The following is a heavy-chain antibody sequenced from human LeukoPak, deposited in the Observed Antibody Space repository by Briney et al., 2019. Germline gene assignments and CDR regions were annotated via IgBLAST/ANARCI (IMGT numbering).Heavy chain of an antibody. Sequence: GASVKVSCKASGYTFTSYGITWVRQAPGQGLEWMGWISAYNGNTNYAQKLQGRVTMTTDTSTSTAYMELRSLRSDDTAVYYCARGSNFYYYYYGMDVWAKGPRSPSP. D-gene: IGHD4-11*01. J-gene: IGHJ6*02. CDR3: ARGSNFYYYYYGMDV. CDR2: ISAYNGNT. V-gene: IGHV1-18*01. CDR1: GYTFTSYG.